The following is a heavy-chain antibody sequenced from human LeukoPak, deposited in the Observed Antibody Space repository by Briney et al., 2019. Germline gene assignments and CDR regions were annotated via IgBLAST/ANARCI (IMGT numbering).Heavy chain of an antibody. CDR3: ARGGQRGYSYGFHY. CDR2: INPNSGGT. D-gene: IGHD5-18*01. J-gene: IGHJ4*02. V-gene: IGHV1-2*02. CDR1: GYTFTGYY. Sequence: ASVKVSCKASGYTFTGYYMHWVRQAPGQGLEWMGWINPNSGGTNYAQKFQGRVTMTRDTSISTAYMELSRLRSDDTAVCYCARGGQRGYSYGFHYWGQGTLVTVSS.